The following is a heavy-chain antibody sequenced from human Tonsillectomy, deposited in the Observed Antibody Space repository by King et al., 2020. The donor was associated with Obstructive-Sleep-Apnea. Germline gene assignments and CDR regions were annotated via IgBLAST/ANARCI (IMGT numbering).Heavy chain of an antibody. V-gene: IGHV3-30*03. J-gene: IGHJ4*02. CDR3: ASPDGSGGNPPYDGN. Sequence: QLVQSGGGVVQPGRSLRLSCAASGYTISNYGMHWVRQAPGKGLEWVAIILYDGSNTYYADSVKGRFTLSRDNSKNTLYLQMNSLRSEDTAVYYCASPDGSGGNPPYDGNWGQGTLVTVSS. CDR1: GYTISNYG. D-gene: IGHD3-10*01. CDR2: ILYDGSNT.